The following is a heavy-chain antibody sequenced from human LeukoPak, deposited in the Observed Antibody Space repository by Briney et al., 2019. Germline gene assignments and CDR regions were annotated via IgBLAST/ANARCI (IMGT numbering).Heavy chain of an antibody. J-gene: IGHJ4*02. CDR3: ATLGGLYYESHGYPDFDH. CDR2: INQSGST. D-gene: IGHD3-22*01. CDR1: GGSLSPYY. V-gene: IGHV4-34*01. Sequence: PSETLSLTCSVSGGSLSPYYWSWIRQPPGGGLEWLGEINQSGSTNYNPSLKSRVTISVEKLKNQFSLEVTSVTAADTAIYYCATLGGLYYESHGYPDFDHWGQGTLVTVSS.